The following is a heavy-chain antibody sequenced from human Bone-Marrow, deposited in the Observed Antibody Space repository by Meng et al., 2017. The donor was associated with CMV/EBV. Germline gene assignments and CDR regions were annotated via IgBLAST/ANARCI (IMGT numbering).Heavy chain of an antibody. Sequence: ASVKVSCKGSGYTFTGYYMHWVRQAPGQGLEWMGWINPNSGGTNYAQKFQGRVTMTRDTSISTAYMELSRLRSDDTAVYYCARVILEGLPYFDYWGQGTLVTVSS. V-gene: IGHV1-2*02. CDR1: GYTFTGYY. CDR2: INPNSGGT. CDR3: ARVILEGLPYFDY. D-gene: IGHD3-3*01. J-gene: IGHJ4*02.